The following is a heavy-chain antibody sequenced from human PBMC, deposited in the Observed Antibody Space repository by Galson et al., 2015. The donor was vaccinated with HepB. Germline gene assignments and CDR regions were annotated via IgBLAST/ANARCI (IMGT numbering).Heavy chain of an antibody. V-gene: IGHV1-18*01. Sequence: SVKVSCKASGYTFTSYGISWVRQAPGQGLEWMGWISAYNGNTNYAQKLQGRVTMTTDTSTSTAHMELRSLRSDDTAVYYCARDLKGVSGSYLDYWGQGTLVTVSS. CDR1: GYTFTSYG. CDR2: ISAYNGNT. CDR3: ARDLKGVSGSYLDY. D-gene: IGHD1-26*01. J-gene: IGHJ4*02.